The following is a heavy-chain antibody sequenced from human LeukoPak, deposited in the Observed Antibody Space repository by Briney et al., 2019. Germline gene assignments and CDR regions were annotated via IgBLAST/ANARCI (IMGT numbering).Heavy chain of an antibody. V-gene: IGHV3-48*02. D-gene: IGHD3-3*01. CDR3: AVFLEWQGATYYGMDV. J-gene: IGHJ6*02. Sequence: PGRSLRLSCAASGFTFSSYSMNWVRQAPGKGLEWVPYISRSSRTIYYADSVKGRFTISRDNAKNSLYLQMNSLRDEDTAVYYCAVFLEWQGATYYGMDVWGQGTTVTVSS. CDR1: GFTFSSYS. CDR2: ISRSSRTI.